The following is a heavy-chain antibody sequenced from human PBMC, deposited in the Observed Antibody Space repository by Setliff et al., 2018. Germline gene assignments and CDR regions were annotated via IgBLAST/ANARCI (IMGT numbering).Heavy chain of an antibody. CDR1: GGTFSSYG. CDR2: TIPIFGST. V-gene: IGHV1-69*05. CDR3: AARRGKQGAFDI. J-gene: IGHJ3*02. Sequence: SVKVSCKSSGGTFSSYGISWVRQAPGQGLEWMGGTIPIFGSTNYAQKFQDRVTIITDESTSTAYMELSSLRTEDTAVYYCAARRGKQGAFDIWGQGTMVTVSS. D-gene: IGHD3-10*01.